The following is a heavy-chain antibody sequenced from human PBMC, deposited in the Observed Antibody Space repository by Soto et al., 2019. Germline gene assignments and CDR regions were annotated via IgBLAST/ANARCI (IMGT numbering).Heavy chain of an antibody. J-gene: IGHJ4*02. CDR1: GGSIRRSDYY. D-gene: IGHD3-16*01. CDR2: IYHSGST. CDR3: ASVEAIIRSLGYFDY. Sequence: QVQLQESGPGLVKPSQTLSLTCTVSGGSIRRSDYYWSWVRQFPGRGLEWIGYIYHSGSTFYNPSLMSRGVISVDTSRNQFALSLTSVTAADTAVYYCASVEAIIRSLGYFDYWGQGIRVTVTS. V-gene: IGHV4-31*03.